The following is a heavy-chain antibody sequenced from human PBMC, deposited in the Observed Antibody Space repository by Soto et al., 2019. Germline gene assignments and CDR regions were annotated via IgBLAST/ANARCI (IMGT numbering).Heavy chain of an antibody. J-gene: IGHJ4*02. CDR1: GFTFSAYA. D-gene: IGHD3-22*01. Sequence: ASGFTFSAYAMSWVRQAPGKGLEWVSAISGSGGSTYYADSVKGRFTISRDNSKNTLYLQMNSLRAEDTAVYYCAKGEAYYDSSGYSFLDDYWGQGTLVTVSS. V-gene: IGHV3-23*01. CDR3: AKGEAYYDSSGYSFLDDY. CDR2: ISGSGGST.